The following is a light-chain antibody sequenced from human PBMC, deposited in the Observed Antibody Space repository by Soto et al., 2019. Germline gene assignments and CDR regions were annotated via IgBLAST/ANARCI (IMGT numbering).Light chain of an antibody. V-gene: IGLV3-21*04. CDR3: QVWDSSSDHHAV. Sequence: SYELTQPPSVSVAPGKTARITCGGNNIGSKSVHWYQQKPGQAPVLVIYYDSDRPSGIPERFSGSNSGNTAPLTISRVEAGDEADYYCQVWDSSSDHHAVFGGGTQLTVL. CDR2: YDS. J-gene: IGLJ7*01. CDR1: NIGSKS.